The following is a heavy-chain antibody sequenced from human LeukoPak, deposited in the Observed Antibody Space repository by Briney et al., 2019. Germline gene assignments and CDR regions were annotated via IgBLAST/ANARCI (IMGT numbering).Heavy chain of an antibody. V-gene: IGHV3-30-3*01. J-gene: IGHJ4*02. CDR3: SRDTSSGWYVVLDY. Sequence: PGGSLRLSCAASGFTFSSYAMHWVRQAPGKGLEWVAVISYDGSNKYYADSVKGRFTISRDNSKNTLYLQMNSLRAEATAVYYCSRDTSSGWYVVLDYWGQGTLVTVSS. CDR1: GFTFSSYA. D-gene: IGHD6-19*01. CDR2: ISYDGSNK.